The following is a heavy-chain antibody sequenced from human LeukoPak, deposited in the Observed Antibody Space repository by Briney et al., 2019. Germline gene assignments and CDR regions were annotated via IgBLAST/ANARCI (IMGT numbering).Heavy chain of an antibody. D-gene: IGHD6-13*01. J-gene: IGHJ4*02. Sequence: SETLSLTCTVSGGSISSYYWSWVRQPPGKGLEWIGYIYYSGSTNYNPSLKSRVTISVETSKNEFSLKLRSVTAADTAVYYCARVTGYRIEDYFDYWGQGTLVTVSS. CDR3: ARVTGYRIEDYFDY. CDR2: IYYSGST. CDR1: GGSISSYY. V-gene: IGHV4-59*01.